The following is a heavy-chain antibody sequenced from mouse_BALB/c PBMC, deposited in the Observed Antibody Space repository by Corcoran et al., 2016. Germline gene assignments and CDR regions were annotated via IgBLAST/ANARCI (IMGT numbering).Heavy chain of an antibody. V-gene: IGHV14-1*02. CDR3: ARYGLRSFAY. CDR2: IDPENGNT. D-gene: IGHD1-1*01. CDR1: GFNIKDYY. Sequence: EVQLQQSGAELVRPGALVKLSCKASGFNIKDYYMHWVKQRPEQGLEWIGWIDPENGNTIYDPKFQGKASITADTSSNTAYLQRSSLTSEDTAVYYCARYGLRSFAYWCQGTLVTVSA. J-gene: IGHJ3*01.